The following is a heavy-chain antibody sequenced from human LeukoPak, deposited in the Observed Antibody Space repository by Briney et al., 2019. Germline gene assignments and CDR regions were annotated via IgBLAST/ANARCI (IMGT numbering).Heavy chain of an antibody. V-gene: IGHV7-4-1*02. CDR1: GYTFTSYA. Sequence: ASVTVSCTASGYTFTSYAMNWVRQAPGQGLEWMGWINTNTGNPTYAQGFTGRFVFSLDTSVSTAYLQISSLKAEDTAVYYCAKDPSATWIQLWVPDYYFDYWGQGTLVTVSS. CDR2: INTNTGNP. CDR3: AKDPSATWIQLWVPDYYFDY. J-gene: IGHJ4*02. D-gene: IGHD5-18*01.